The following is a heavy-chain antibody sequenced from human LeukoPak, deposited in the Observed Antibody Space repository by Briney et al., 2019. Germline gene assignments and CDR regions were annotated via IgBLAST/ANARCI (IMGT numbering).Heavy chain of an antibody. CDR1: GYTFTSYG. J-gene: IGHJ4*02. CDR2: ISAYNGNT. CDR3: ARDNPPDEYSGYGEFDH. D-gene: IGHD5-12*01. Sequence: ASAKVSCKASGYTFTSYGISWVRQAPGQGLEWMGWISAYNGNTNYARKLQGRVTMTTDTSTSTAYMELRSLRSDDTAVYYRARDNPPDEYSGYGEFDHWGQGTLVTVSS. V-gene: IGHV1-18*04.